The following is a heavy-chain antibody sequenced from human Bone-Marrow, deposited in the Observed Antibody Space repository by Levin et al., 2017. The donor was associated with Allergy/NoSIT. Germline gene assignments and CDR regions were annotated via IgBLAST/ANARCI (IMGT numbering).Heavy chain of an antibody. D-gene: IGHD6-13*01. J-gene: IGHJ6*02. V-gene: IGHV3-23*01. Sequence: GGSLRLSCAASGFTFSSYAMSWVRQAPGKGLEWVSAISGSGGSAYYADSVKGRFTISRDNSKNTLFLQMNSLRAEDTAVYYCAKTRMAAAGRYYYYGMDGWGQGTTVTVSS. CDR3: AKTRMAAAGRYYYYGMDG. CDR2: ISGSGGSA. CDR1: GFTFSSYA.